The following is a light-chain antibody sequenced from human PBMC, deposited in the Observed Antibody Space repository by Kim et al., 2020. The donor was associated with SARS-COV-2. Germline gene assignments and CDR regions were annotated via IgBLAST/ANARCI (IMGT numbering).Light chain of an antibody. CDR3: SSYSRSSLGV. J-gene: IGLJ1*01. Sequence: LTQPASVSGSPGQSITISCTGTSSDIGNHNYVSWYQQHPDKAPKLMIYDVSNRPSGVSNRFSGSKSGNTASLTISGLQAEDEADYYCSSYSRSSLGVFGTGTKVTVL. CDR2: DVS. V-gene: IGLV2-14*03. CDR1: SSDIGNHNY.